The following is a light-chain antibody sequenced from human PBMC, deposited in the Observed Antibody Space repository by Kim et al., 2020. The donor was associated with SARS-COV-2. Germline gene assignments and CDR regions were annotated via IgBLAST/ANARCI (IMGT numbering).Light chain of an antibody. Sequence: SVKVSCTGTSRDVGRYNSVSWYQQHPGKAPKFIIHEVTKRPSGVPARFSGSKSGNTASLTVSGLQPDDEADYYCCSFAGSAYVFGTGTKVTVL. CDR1: SRDVGRYNS. CDR3: CSFAGSAYV. V-gene: IGLV2-11*03. CDR2: EVT. J-gene: IGLJ1*01.